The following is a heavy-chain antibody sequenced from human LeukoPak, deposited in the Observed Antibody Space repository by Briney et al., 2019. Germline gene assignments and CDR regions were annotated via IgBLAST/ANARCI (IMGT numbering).Heavy chain of an antibody. V-gene: IGHV4-59*08. Sequence: SETLSLTCTVSGGSISSYYWSWIRQPPGKGLEWIGYIYYSGSTNYNPSLKSRVTISVDTSKNQFSLKLSSVTAADTAVYYCARQGKPGSYHKLWFDPWGQGTLVTVSS. D-gene: IGHD3-10*01. CDR1: GGSISSYY. J-gene: IGHJ5*02. CDR2: IYYSGST. CDR3: ARQGKPGSYHKLWFDP.